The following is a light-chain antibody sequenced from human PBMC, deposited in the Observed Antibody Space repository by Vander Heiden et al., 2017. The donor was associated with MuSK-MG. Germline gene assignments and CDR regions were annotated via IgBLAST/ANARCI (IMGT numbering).Light chain of an antibody. CDR2: AAS. CDR1: QSISSY. CDR3: QLSDSTSCT. J-gene: IGKJ2*02. V-gene: IGKV1-39*01. Sequence: DIQMTQSPSSLSASVGDRVTITCRASQSISSYLNWYQQKPGKAPKLLIYAASSLQSGVPSRFSGRGSRTDFTLTISMLQPEDFATYYCQLSDSTSCTFGQGTKMEIK.